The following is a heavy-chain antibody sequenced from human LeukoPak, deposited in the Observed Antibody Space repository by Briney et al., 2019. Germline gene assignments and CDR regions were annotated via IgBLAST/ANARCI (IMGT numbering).Heavy chain of an antibody. CDR3: VRDGGYSSGWYDY. CDR1: GYTFTGYY. V-gene: IGHV1-2*02. J-gene: IGHJ4*02. Sequence: ASVKVSCKASGYTFTGYYMHWVRQAPGQGLEWMGWINPNSGGTNYAQKFQGRVTMTRDTSISTAYMELSRLRSDDTAVYYCVRDGGYSSGWYDYWGQGALVSVSS. D-gene: IGHD6-19*01. CDR2: INPNSGGT.